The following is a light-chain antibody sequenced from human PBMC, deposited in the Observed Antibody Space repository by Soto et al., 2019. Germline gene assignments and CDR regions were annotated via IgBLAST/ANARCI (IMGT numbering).Light chain of an antibody. CDR2: AAS. J-gene: IGKJ4*01. CDR3: QQANSFPLT. Sequence: DIQMTQSPSFVSASVGDRVTITCRASQGISTWLVWYQQKPGKAPKFLIYAASSLQSGVPSRFSGSGSGTDFTLTINSLQPEDFATYYCQQANSFPLTFGGGTKVEI. CDR1: QGISTW. V-gene: IGKV1-12*01.